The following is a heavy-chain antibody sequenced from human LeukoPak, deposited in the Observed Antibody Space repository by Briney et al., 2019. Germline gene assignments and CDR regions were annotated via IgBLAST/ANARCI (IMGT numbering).Heavy chain of an antibody. D-gene: IGHD3-3*01. CDR2: IYYSGST. CDR3: ARALPFFGVDV. J-gene: IGHJ6*02. V-gene: IGHV4-31*03. Sequence: SETLSLTCTVSGGSISSSGYYWSWIRQHPGKGLEWIGYIYYSGSTYYNPSLKSRVTISVDTSKNQFSLKLSSVTAADTAVYYWARALPFFGVDVWGQGPTVPVSS. CDR1: GGSISSSGYY.